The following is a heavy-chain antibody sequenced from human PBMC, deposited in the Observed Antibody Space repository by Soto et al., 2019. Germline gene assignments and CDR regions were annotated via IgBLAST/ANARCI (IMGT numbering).Heavy chain of an antibody. CDR2: IKHDGSEK. D-gene: IGHD3-3*01. V-gene: IGHV3-7*03. J-gene: IGHJ6*02. CDR3: ARAYPEWFTSYYYGLDV. CDR1: GLPVSIYW. Sequence: PGRDVMISGAACGLPVSIYWRVWVRQAPGKGLQWVANIKHDGSEKYYADSVKGRFTISRDNAKNSVFLQMNSLRAGDTAVYYCARAYPEWFTSYYYGLDVWGQATTVTLSS.